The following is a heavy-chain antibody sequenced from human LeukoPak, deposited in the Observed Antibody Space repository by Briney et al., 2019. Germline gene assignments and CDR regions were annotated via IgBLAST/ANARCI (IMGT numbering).Heavy chain of an antibody. CDR2: IYFSGST. Sequence: SETLSLTCTVSGGSVSSSTYYWGWIRQPPGKGLEWIGSIYFSGSTYYNPSLKSRVTISVDTSKNQFSLKLSSVTAADTAVYYCARDYYYYMDVWGKGTTVTVSS. CDR3: ARDYYYYMDV. J-gene: IGHJ6*03. V-gene: IGHV4-39*07. CDR1: GGSVSSSTYY.